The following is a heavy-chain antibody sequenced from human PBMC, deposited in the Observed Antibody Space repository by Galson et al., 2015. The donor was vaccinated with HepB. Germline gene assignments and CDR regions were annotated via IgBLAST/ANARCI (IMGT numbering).Heavy chain of an antibody. CDR3: ARGGYSWNDVGGLGY. J-gene: IGHJ4*02. CDR1: RYTFTHYY. Sequence: SVKVSCKASRYTFTHYYMHWVRQAPGQGLEWMGIINPSGGSTNYAQKFQGRVTMTRDTSTSTVYMELSSLRSEDTAVYYCARGGYSWNDVGGLGYWGQGTLVTVSS. CDR2: INPSGGST. D-gene: IGHD1-1*01. V-gene: IGHV1-46*01.